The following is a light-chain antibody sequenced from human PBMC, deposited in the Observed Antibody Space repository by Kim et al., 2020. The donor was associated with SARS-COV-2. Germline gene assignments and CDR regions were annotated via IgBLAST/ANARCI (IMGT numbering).Light chain of an antibody. CDR3: QAWDSSIVV. J-gene: IGLJ2*01. CDR1: KLGDKY. Sequence: SVYPGQTACITCSGDKLGDKYACWYQQKPGQSPVLVIYQDSKRPSGIPERFSGSNSGNTATLTISGTQAMDEADYYCQAWDSSIVVFGGGTKLTVL. V-gene: IGLV3-1*01. CDR2: QDS.